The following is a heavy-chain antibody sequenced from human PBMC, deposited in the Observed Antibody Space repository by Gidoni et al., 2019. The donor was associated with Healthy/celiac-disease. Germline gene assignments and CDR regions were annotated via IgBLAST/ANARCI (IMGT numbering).Heavy chain of an antibody. J-gene: IGHJ4*02. Sequence: EVQLVESGGGLVPPGRSLRLSCAASGFTFDDYPMHWVRQAPGKGLEWVSGISWNSGSIGYADSVKGRFTISRDNAKNSLYLQMNSLRAEDTALYYCAKDEGYDFWSGYYTFDYWGQGTLVTVSS. V-gene: IGHV3-9*01. D-gene: IGHD3-3*01. CDR3: AKDEGYDFWSGYYTFDY. CDR2: ISWNSGSI. CDR1: GFTFDDYP.